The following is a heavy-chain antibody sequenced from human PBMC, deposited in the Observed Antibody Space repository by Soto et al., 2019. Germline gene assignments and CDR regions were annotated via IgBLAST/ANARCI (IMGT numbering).Heavy chain of an antibody. V-gene: IGHV3-23*01. D-gene: IGHD2-2*01. J-gene: IGHJ4*02. CDR2: FRESGGTT. Sequence: PGGSLRLSCAASGFTFSSTAMSWVRQAPGKGLEWVSTFRESGGTTHYADSVKGRFTISRDTSKNMLYLQMDSLRAEDTAIYYFAKDSHWAIISPTLDYGGQGTLVTVSS. CDR3: AKDSHWAIISPTLDY. CDR1: GFTFSSTA.